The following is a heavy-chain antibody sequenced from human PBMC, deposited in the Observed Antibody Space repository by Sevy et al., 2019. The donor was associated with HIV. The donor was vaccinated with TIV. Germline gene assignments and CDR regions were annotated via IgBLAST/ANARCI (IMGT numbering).Heavy chain of an antibody. V-gene: IGHV3-23*01. J-gene: IGHJ6*02. CDR3: ARRPDFGVIIPTGVLDV. CDR2: TSDSGRST. D-gene: IGHD3-3*01. CDR1: GFTFGTYA. Sequence: GGSLRLSCAGSGFTFGTYAMTWVRQAPGKGLQWVSVTSDSGRSTYYADSVQGRVTISRDNSKNTMHLHMNSLRVEDTATYYCARRPDFGVIIPTGVLDVWGQGTTVTVSS.